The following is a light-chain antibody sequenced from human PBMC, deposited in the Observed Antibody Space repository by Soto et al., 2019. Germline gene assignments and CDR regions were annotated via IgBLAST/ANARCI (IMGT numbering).Light chain of an antibody. V-gene: IGLV2-14*01. CDR1: SSDVGGYNY. CDR2: EVS. CDR3: CAYVSSNTLL. Sequence: QSALTQPASVSGSPGQSITISCTGTSSDVGGYNYVSWYQHHPGKAPKLMIYEVSNRPSGVSNRFSGSKSGNTASLTISGLQGDDEGDYYCCAYVSSNTLLFGGGTKLTVL. J-gene: IGLJ3*02.